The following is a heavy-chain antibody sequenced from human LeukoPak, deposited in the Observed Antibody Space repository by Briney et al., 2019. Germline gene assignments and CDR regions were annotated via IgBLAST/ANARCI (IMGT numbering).Heavy chain of an antibody. Sequence: SETLSLTCNVSGYSISSGYYWGWIRQPPAKGLEWIGSIYHSGRTHYNPSLKSRVTISGDASKNQFSLKLSSVTAAETAVYYCARGLTPDAFDIWGQGTMVTVSS. J-gene: IGHJ3*02. V-gene: IGHV4-38-2*02. CDR1: GYSISSGYY. CDR2: IYHSGRT. CDR3: ARGLTPDAFDI.